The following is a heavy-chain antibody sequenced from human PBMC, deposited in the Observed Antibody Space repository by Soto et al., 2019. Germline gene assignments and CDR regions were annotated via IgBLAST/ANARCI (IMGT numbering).Heavy chain of an antibody. CDR3: AKKVPGSNPLDS. V-gene: IGHV3-30-3*02. J-gene: IGHJ4*02. CDR1: GFTFSSYA. D-gene: IGHD1-1*01. CDR2: ISYDGSNK. Sequence: GGSLRLSCAASGFTFSSYAMHWVRQAPGKGLEWVAVISYDGSNKYYADSVKGRFTISRDNSKNTLYLQMSSLRVEDTAVYYCAKKVPGSNPLDSWGQGALVTVSS.